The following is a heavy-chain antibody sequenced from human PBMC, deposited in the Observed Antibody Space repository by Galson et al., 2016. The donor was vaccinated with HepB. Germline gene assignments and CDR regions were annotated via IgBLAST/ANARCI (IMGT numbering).Heavy chain of an antibody. CDR2: ISYDGSVK. J-gene: IGHJ6*02. V-gene: IGHV3-30*04. D-gene: IGHD1-26*01. CDR3: ASLQGWWELGEDGMDV. Sequence: SLRLSCAASGFTFRSYVMHWVRQAPGKGLEWVALISYDGSVKYYADSVRGRFTISRDNSKNTLYLQMNSLRAADTALYYCASLQGWWELGEDGMDVWGQGTTVTVSS. CDR1: GFTFRSYV.